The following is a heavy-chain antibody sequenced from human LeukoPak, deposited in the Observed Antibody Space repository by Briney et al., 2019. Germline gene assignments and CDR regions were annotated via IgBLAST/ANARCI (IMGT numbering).Heavy chain of an antibody. Sequence: SETPSLTCTVSGGSISSYYWSWIRQPPGKGLEWIGYIYYSGSTNYNPSLKSRVTISVDTSKNQFSLKLSSVTAADTAVYYCARGGSYSDYWGQGTLVTVSS. CDR3: ARGGSYSDY. CDR2: IYYSGST. CDR1: GGSISSYY. J-gene: IGHJ4*02. V-gene: IGHV4-59*01. D-gene: IGHD1-26*01.